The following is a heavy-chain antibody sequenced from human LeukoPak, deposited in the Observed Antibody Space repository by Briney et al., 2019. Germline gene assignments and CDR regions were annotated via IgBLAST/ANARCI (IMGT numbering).Heavy chain of an antibody. V-gene: IGHV4-39*07. CDR1: GDSIINNNCY. D-gene: IGHD2-15*01. J-gene: IGHJ3*02. CDR3: ARLRSGGSASAFDI. CDR2: IYYSGST. Sequence: SKTLSLTCTVSGDSIINNNCYWGWVRQPPQKGLEWIASIYYSGSTNYNPSLKSRVTISVDTSKNQFSLKLSSVTAADTAVYYCARLRSGGSASAFDIWGQGTMVTVSS.